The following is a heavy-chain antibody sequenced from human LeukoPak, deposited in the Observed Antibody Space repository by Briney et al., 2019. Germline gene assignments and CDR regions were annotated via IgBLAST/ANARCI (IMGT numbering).Heavy chain of an antibody. CDR1: GYTFTSYG. J-gene: IGHJ5*02. CDR2: ISAYNGNT. CDR3: ARDVNYYDSSGWFDP. V-gene: IGHV1-18*01. D-gene: IGHD3-22*01. Sequence: AASVKVSCKASGYTFTSYGISWVRQAPGQGLEWMGWISAYNGNTNYAQKLQGRVTMTTDTSTSTAYMELRSLRSDDTAVYYCARDVNYYDSSGWFDPWGQGTLVTVSS.